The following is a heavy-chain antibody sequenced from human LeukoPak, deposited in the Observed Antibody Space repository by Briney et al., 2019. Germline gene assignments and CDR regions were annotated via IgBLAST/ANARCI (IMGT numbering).Heavy chain of an antibody. CDR2: ISYDGSKNYYGSSK. Sequence: PGGSLRLSCAASGFTFSSSGMHWVRQAPGKGLEWVTFISYDGSKNYYGSSKYYADSVKGRFTISRDNSQITLYLQMTSLRPEDTALYYCAKDYPSAVGASPFEYWGQGTLVTVS. J-gene: IGHJ4*02. D-gene: IGHD1-26*01. CDR1: GFTFSSSG. CDR3: AKDYPSAVGASPFEY. V-gene: IGHV3-30*02.